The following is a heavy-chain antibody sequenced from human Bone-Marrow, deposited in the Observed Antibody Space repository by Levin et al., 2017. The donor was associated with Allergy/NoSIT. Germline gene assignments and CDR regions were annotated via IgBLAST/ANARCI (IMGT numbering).Heavy chain of an antibody. CDR1: GFPFTDSY. CDR3: VRVQGSSSSDY. D-gene: IGHD1-26*01. CDR2: LSSSSSDT. Sequence: LSLTCAASGFPFTDSYMSWLRQAPGKGLEWVSYLSSSSSDTKYSDSVRGRFTIARDNAKNSLYLQMNSLRAADTAVYYCVRVQGSSSSDYWGQGSLVTVSS. J-gene: IGHJ4*02. V-gene: IGHV3-11*05.